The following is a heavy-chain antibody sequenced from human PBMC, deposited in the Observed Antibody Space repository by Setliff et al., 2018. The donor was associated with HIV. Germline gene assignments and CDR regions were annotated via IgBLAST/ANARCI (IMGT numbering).Heavy chain of an antibody. J-gene: IGHJ5*02. CDR1: GYSFTDYW. D-gene: IGHD2-2*01. Sequence: PGESLKISCKGSGYSFTDYWIGWVRQMPGKGLEWVGFIYPGEEFNFRYSPSFQGQVTISVDRSISTAYLQWRTLKASDSGMYYCARHVTTVATSWFDPWGQGTPVTVSS. V-gene: IGHV5-51*01. CDR2: IYPGEEFNF. CDR3: ARHVTTVATSWFDP.